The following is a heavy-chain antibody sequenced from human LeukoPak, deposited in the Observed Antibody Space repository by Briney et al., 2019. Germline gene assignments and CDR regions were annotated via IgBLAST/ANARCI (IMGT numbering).Heavy chain of an antibody. D-gene: IGHD3-10*01. CDR1: GYTFTSYG. V-gene: IGHV1-69*06. Sequence: ASVKVSCKASGYTFTSYGISWVRQAPGQGLEWMGGIAPISGTPMYAQRFQDRVTITADTSTYTAYLEMSSLTSEDTAMYYCAREGEYYSESGNLVDASDVWGQGTMVTVSA. CDR3: AREGEYYSESGNLVDASDV. CDR2: IAPISGTP. J-gene: IGHJ3*01.